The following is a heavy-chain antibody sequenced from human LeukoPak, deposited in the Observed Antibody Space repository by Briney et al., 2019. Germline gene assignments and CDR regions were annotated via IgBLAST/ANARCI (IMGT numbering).Heavy chain of an antibody. J-gene: IGHJ4*02. CDR1: GFAFSDYY. Sequence: KPGGSLRLSCAASGFAFSDYYMSWIRQAPGKGLEWVSYISSSGSTIYYADSVKGRFTISRDNAKSSVYLQMNSLRAEDTAIYYCARESTRGSNWDSFDYWGQGTLVTVSS. CDR3: ARESTRGSNWDSFDY. CDR2: ISSSGSTI. V-gene: IGHV3-11*04. D-gene: IGHD6-13*01.